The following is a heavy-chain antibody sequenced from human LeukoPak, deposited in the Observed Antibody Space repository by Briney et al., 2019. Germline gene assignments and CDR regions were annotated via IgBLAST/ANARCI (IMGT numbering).Heavy chain of an antibody. J-gene: IGHJ4*02. V-gene: IGHV3-48*03. CDR1: GFTFSRYE. D-gene: IGHD1-26*01. CDR3: ARDRGGSYSAIDY. Sequence: GGSLRLSCAASGFTFSRYEMNWVRQAPGKGLEWVSYISSSGSTIYYADSVKGRFTISRDNAKSSLYLQMNSLRAEDTAVYYCARDRGGSYSAIDYWGQGTLVTVSS. CDR2: ISSSGSTI.